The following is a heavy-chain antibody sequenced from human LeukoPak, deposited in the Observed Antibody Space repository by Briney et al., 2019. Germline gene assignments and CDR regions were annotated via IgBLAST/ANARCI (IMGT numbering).Heavy chain of an antibody. J-gene: IGHJ4*02. CDR2: IYTSGST. V-gene: IGHV4-4*09. CDR3: ARVPYCGGDCYPFDY. D-gene: IGHD2-21*02. Sequence: SETLSLTCTVSGGSISSYYWSWIRQPPGKGLAWIGYIYTSGSTNYNPSLKSRVTISVDTSKNQFSLKLSSVTAADTAVYYCARVPYCGGDCYPFDYWGQGTLVTVSS. CDR1: GGSISSYY.